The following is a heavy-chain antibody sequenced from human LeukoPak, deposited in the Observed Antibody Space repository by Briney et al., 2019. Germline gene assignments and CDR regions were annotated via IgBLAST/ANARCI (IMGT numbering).Heavy chain of an antibody. J-gene: IGHJ6*03. CDR2: IYSDGRT. V-gene: IGHV3-53*01. CDR3: ARDRFHLYYYYMDV. CDR1: GFTVSNKY. D-gene: IGHD2-21*01. Sequence: PGGSLRLSCAASGFTVSNKYMTWVRQAPGKGLEWVSLIYSDGRTYYADSVKGRCTISRDNSKNTLYLQMNSLRAEDTAVYYCARDRFHLYYYYMDVWGKGTTVTISS.